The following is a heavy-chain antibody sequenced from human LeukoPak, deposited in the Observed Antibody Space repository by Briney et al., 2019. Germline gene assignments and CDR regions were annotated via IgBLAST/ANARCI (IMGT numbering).Heavy chain of an antibody. D-gene: IGHD6-6*01. CDR2: LIPIFGKT. J-gene: IGHJ4*02. CDR1: GVTFNSYA. Sequence: SVKVPCKASGVTFNSYAISWVRQAPGQGLEWMGGLIPIFGKTNYAQRFQGRVTFTADESTSTTYMELSSLRSEDTAVYYCGRGAPSTAAPGDIRFWGQGTLVTVSS. V-gene: IGHV1-69*13. CDR3: GRGAPSTAAPGDIRF.